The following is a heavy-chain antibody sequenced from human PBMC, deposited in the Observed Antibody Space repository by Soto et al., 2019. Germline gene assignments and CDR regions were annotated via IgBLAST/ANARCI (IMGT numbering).Heavy chain of an antibody. J-gene: IGHJ4*02. CDR1: GFTFSSYA. CDR2: ISYDGSNK. Sequence: LRLSCAASGFTFSSYAMHWVRQAPGKGLEWVAVISYDGSNKYYADSVKGRFTISRDNSKNTLYLQMNSLRAEDTAVYYCARALGDYGDYWGQGTLVTVSS. V-gene: IGHV3-30-3*01. D-gene: IGHD4-17*01. CDR3: ARALGDYGDY.